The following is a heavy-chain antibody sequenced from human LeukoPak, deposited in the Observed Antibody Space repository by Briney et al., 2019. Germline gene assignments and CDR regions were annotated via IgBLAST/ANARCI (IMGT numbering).Heavy chain of an antibody. CDR2: IYYSGST. CDR1: GGSISSSSYY. CDR3: ARRGYFLDY. V-gene: IGHV4-39*01. Sequence: SETLSLTCTVSGGSISSSSYYWGWIRQPPGKGLEWIGSIYYSGSTYYNPSLKSRVTISVDTSKNQFSLKLSSVTAADTAVYYCARRGYFLDYSGQGTLVTVSS. J-gene: IGHJ4*02.